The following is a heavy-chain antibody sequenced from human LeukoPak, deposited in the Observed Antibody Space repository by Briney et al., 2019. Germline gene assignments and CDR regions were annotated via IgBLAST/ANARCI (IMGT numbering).Heavy chain of an antibody. V-gene: IGHV4-61*02. CDR3: ARENWNSFDY. CDR1: GGSISSGSYY. Sequence: PSETLSLTCTVSGGSISSGSYYWSWIRQPAGKGLEWIGRIYTSGSTNYNPSLKSRVTISVDTSKNQFSLKLSSVTAADTAVYYCARENWNSFDYWGQGTLVTVSS. CDR2: IYTSGST. D-gene: IGHD1-1*01. J-gene: IGHJ4*02.